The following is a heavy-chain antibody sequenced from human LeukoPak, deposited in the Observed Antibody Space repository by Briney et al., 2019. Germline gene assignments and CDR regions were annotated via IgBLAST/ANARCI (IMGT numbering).Heavy chain of an antibody. CDR2: ISSSSSYT. D-gene: IGHD7-27*01. J-gene: IGHJ4*02. CDR1: GFTFSDYY. Sequence: KPGGSLRLSCAASGFTFSDYYMSWIRQAPGKGLEWVSYISSSSSYTNYADSVKGRFTISRDNAKNSLYLQMNRLRAEDTAVYYCARDQANWLLDYWGQGTLSPSPQ. CDR3: ARDQANWLLDY. V-gene: IGHV3-11*06.